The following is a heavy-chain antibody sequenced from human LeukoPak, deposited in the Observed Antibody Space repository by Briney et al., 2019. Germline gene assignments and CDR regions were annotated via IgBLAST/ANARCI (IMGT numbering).Heavy chain of an antibody. CDR1: GGSISSGSYY. Sequence: SETLSLTCTVSGGSISSGSYYWSWIRQPAGKGLEWIGRIYTSGSTNYNPSLKSRVTISVDTSKNQFPLKLSSVTAADTAIYYCARDKGHFDVDYWGQGILVTVSS. V-gene: IGHV4-61*02. D-gene: IGHD3-9*01. J-gene: IGHJ4*02. CDR2: IYTSGST. CDR3: ARDKGHFDVDY.